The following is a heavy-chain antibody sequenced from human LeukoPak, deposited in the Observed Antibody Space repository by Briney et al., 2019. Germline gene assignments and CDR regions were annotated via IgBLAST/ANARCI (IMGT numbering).Heavy chain of an antibody. V-gene: IGHV3-48*01. CDR3: ARESGYGDYDFDY. CDR1: GFTFSSYS. Sequence: GGSLRLSCAASGFTFSSYSMNWVRQAPGKGLEWVSYISSSSSTIYYADSVKGRFTISRDNAKNSLYLQMNSLRAEDTAVYYCARESGYGDYDFDYWGQGTLVTVSS. D-gene: IGHD4-17*01. CDR2: ISSSSSTI. J-gene: IGHJ4*02.